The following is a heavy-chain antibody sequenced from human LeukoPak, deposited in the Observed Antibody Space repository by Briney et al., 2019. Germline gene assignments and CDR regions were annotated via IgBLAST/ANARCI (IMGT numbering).Heavy chain of an antibody. V-gene: IGHV3-49*03. CDR3: TRGHRLEGQQLVLPDDY. CDR2: IRRKANGGTA. CDR1: GFTLGDYA. D-gene: IGHD6-13*01. Sequence: GGSLRLPCTTSGFTLGDYAMSWFRQAPGKGLEWVGFIRRKANGGTAEYAASVKGRFTSSRDDSESIANLQMNSLKIEDTAVYYCTRGHRLEGQQLVLPDDYWGQGTLVTVSS. J-gene: IGHJ4*02.